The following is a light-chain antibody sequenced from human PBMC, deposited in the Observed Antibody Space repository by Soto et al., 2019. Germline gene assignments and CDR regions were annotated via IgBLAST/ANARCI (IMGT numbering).Light chain of an antibody. J-gene: IGLJ2*01. CDR3: SSYAGSRSSLYVG. Sequence: QSALTQPPSASGSPGQSVTISCTGTSSDVGAYDFVSWYQQHPGKAPKLMIYDVTRRPSGVPDRFSGSKSANTASLTVSGLQAEDEAEYYCSSYAGSRSSLYVGFGGGTKLTVL. V-gene: IGLV2-8*01. CDR2: DVT. CDR1: SSDVGAYDF.